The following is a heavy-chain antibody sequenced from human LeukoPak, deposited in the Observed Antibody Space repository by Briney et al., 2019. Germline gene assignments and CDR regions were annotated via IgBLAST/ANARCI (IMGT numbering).Heavy chain of an antibody. CDR3: ARKKTSYDILTGSYYYYGMDV. J-gene: IGHJ6*02. CDR1: GGSISSSSYY. Sequence: PSETLSLTCTVSGGSISSSSYYWGWIRQPPGKGLEWIGTIYFSGSTYYNPSLKSRVTISEDTSKNQFSLKLSSVTAADTAVYYCARKKTSYDILTGSYYYYGMDVWGQGTTVTVSS. V-gene: IGHV4-39*01. D-gene: IGHD3-9*01. CDR2: IYFSGST.